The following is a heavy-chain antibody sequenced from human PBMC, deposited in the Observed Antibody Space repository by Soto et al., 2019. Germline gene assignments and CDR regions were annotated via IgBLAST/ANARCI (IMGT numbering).Heavy chain of an antibody. Sequence: SETLSLTCTVSGGSVSSGSYYWSWIRQPPGKGLEWIGYIYYSGSTNYNPSLKSRVTISVDTSKNQFSLKLSSVTAADTAVYYCERDRPGSYFDYWGQGTLVTVSS. D-gene: IGHD1-26*01. V-gene: IGHV4-61*01. J-gene: IGHJ4*02. CDR1: GGSVSSGSYY. CDR2: IYYSGST. CDR3: ERDRPGSYFDY.